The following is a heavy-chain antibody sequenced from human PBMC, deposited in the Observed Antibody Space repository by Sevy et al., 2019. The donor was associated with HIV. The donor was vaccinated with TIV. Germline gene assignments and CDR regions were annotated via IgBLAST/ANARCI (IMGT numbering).Heavy chain of an antibody. CDR1: GFTFSSYA. J-gene: IGHJ4*02. CDR2: ISGSGGST. D-gene: IGHD3-22*01. CDR3: ETELGTYYYDSSGYYSDY. Sequence: GGSLRLSCAASGFTFSSYAMSWVRQAPGKGLEWVSAISGSGGSTYYADSVKGRFTISRDNSKNTLYLQMNSLRAEDTAVYYCETELGTYYYDSSGYYSDYWGQGTLVTVSS. V-gene: IGHV3-23*01.